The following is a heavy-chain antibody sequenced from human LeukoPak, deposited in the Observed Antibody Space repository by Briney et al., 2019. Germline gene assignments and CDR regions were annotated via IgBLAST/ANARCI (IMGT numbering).Heavy chain of an antibody. D-gene: IGHD3-16*01. CDR3: ATSRGYIDN. Sequence: GGSLRLSCAASGFTFSNYGMSWVRQAPGKGLEWVSAIGSAGINTYYADSVKGRFTISRDNSKDILYLQMNSLRVEDTAVYFCATSRGYIDNWGQGTLVIVPS. V-gene: IGHV3-23*01. CDR2: IGSAGINT. J-gene: IGHJ4*02. CDR1: GFTFSNYG.